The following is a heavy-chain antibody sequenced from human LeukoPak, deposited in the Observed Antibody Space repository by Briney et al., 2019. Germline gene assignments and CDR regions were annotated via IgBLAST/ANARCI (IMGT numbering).Heavy chain of an antibody. Sequence: GSLRLSCAASKFTFSTFAMHWVRQAPGKGLEWVSVIYSGGSIYYADSVKGRFTISRDKSKNTLYLQMNSLRAEDTAVYYCARPPYGGVDYWGQGTLVTVSS. CDR2: IYSGGSI. CDR3: ARPPYGGVDY. V-gene: IGHV3-66*04. J-gene: IGHJ4*02. CDR1: KFTFSTFA. D-gene: IGHD4-23*01.